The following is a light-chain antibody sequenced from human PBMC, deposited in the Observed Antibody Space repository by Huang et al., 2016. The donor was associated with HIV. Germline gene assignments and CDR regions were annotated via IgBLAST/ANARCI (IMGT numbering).Light chain of an antibody. CDR3: QQSFSVPRT. V-gene: IGKV1-39*01. CDR1: QNITKS. J-gene: IGKJ1*01. CDR2: TAS. Sequence: DIQMTQSPPSLSASVGDRVTFTCRANQNITKSLNWYQQKPGKAPKLLIYTASTLESGVPSRFGGSGSGSSFTLNIVNLQPEDFATYYCQQSFSVPRTFG.